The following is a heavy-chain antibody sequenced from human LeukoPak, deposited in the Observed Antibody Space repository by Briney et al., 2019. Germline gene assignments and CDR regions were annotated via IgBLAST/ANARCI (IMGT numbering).Heavy chain of an antibody. CDR1: GFTFSSYA. J-gene: IGHJ4*02. D-gene: IGHD3-22*01. CDR3: ARDPSGYLYYYDSSGYFDY. Sequence: PGGSLRLSCAASGFTFSSYAMHWVRQAPGKWLEWVAVISYDGSNKYYADSVKGRFTISRDNSKNTLYLQMNSLRAEDTAVYYCARDPSGYLYYYDSSGYFDYWGQGTLVTVSS. CDR2: ISYDGSNK. V-gene: IGHV3-30*04.